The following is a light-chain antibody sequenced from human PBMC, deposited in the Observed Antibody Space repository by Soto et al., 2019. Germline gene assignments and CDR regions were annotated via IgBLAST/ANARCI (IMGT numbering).Light chain of an antibody. CDR1: SGSLS. Sequence: QSVLTQPPSASGTPGQRVTISCSASSGSLSVDWYQHLPGTAPKLLIYSNYQRPSGVPDRFSGSKSGTSASPVISGLQSEDDADYYCAGRDDSLSGLYVFGTGTKVTVL. CDR2: SNY. J-gene: IGLJ1*01. CDR3: AGRDDSLSGLYV. V-gene: IGLV1-44*01.